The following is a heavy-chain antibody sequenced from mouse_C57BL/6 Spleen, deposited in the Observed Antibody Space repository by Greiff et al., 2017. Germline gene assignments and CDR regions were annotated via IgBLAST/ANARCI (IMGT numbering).Heavy chain of an antibody. CDR1: GYTFTSYW. D-gene: IGHD1-1*01. CDR3: ARETSSYGYFDV. Sequence: QVQLQQPGAELVKPGASVKMSCKASGYTFTSYWITWVKQRPGQGLEWIGDIYPGSGSTNYNEKFKSKDTLTVDTSSSTAYMQLSSLTSEDSAVDYCARETSSYGYFDVWGTGTTVTVSS. V-gene: IGHV1-55*01. CDR2: IYPGSGST. J-gene: IGHJ1*03.